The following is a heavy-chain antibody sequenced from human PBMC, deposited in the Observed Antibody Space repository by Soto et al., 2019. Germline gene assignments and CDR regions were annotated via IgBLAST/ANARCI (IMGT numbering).Heavy chain of an antibody. D-gene: IGHD3-10*01. J-gene: IGHJ5*02. Sequence: SDTLALTCTFSGVSISSGGYYWSWILQHPGKGLEWIWYIYYSCSTYYNPSLKSRVTISLDTSKNQFSLKLSSVTAADTAVYYCARVSAFWSGSYINWFDPWGQGTLVTVSS. CDR2: IYYSCST. V-gene: IGHV4-31*03. CDR1: GVSISSGGYY. CDR3: ARVSAFWSGSYINWFDP.